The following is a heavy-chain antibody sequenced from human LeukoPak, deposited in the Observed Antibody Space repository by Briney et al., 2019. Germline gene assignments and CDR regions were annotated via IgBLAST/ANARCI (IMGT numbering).Heavy chain of an antibody. CDR3: ARARDYYDSSSYPNWFDP. V-gene: IGHV4-4*07. CDR2: IYSSGST. Sequence: SETLSLTCTVSGGSISSYYWTWIRQPAGKGLEWIGRIYSSGSTNYNPSLKSRVTMSVGKSQNQFSLKLSSVTAADTAVYYCARARDYYDSSSYPNWFDPWGQGTLVTVSS. J-gene: IGHJ5*02. D-gene: IGHD3-22*01. CDR1: GGSISSYY.